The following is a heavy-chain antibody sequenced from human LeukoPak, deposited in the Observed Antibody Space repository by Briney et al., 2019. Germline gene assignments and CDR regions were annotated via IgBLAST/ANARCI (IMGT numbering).Heavy chain of an antibody. CDR2: VSGSGGSS. V-gene: IGHV3-23*01. CDR1: GFSFSTYG. D-gene: IGHD3-22*01. J-gene: IGHJ6*02. Sequence: GGSLRLSCAASGFSFSTYGMRWVGQAPGKGLEWVSSVSGSGGSSYYGDSVKGRFTISRDNSKNTLYLQMNSLGVEDTAEYYCAKDHHYDSSDYGRYYYYGMDVWGQGTTVTVSS. CDR3: AKDHHYDSSDYGRYYYYGMDV.